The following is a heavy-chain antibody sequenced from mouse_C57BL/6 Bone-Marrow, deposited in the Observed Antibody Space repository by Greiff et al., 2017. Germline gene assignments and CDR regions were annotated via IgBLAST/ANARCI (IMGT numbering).Heavy chain of an antibody. V-gene: IGHV1-55*01. Sequence: QVQLKESGAELVKPGASVKMSCKASGYTFTSYWITWVKQRPGQGLEWIGDIYPGSGSTNYNEKFKSKATLTVDTSSSTAYMQLSSLTSEDSAVYYCARYPFAYWGQGTLVTVSA. CDR1: GYTFTSYW. CDR2: IYPGSGST. J-gene: IGHJ3*01. CDR3: ARYPFAY.